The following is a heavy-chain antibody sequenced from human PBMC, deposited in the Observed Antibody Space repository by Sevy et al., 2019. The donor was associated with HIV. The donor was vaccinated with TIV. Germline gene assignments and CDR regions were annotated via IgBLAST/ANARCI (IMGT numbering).Heavy chain of an antibody. V-gene: IGHV3-15*01. CDR1: GFNFNNTW. CDR3: TTGGGSITVAGTPFDY. Sequence: GGSLRLSCATSGFNFNNTWMSWVRQAPGKGLEWVARVKSEVDGGTRDYAAPVRGRFTMSRDDSRSTLYLQMDTLTSEDTAVYYCTTGGGSITVAGTPFDYWGQGTQVTVSS. CDR2: VKSEVDGGTR. J-gene: IGHJ4*02. D-gene: IGHD6-19*01.